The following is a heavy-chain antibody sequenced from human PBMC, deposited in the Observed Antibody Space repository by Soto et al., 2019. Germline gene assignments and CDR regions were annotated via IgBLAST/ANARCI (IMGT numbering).Heavy chain of an antibody. CDR2: IIPIFGTA. Sequence: QVQLVQSGAEVKKPGSSVKVSCKASGGTFSSYAISWVRQAPGQGLEWMGGIIPIFGTANYAQKFQCRVTITADESTSTAYMERSSLRSEDTAVYYCARSWNWATVVTPNYGMDVWGQGTTVTVSS. V-gene: IGHV1-69*01. D-gene: IGHD2-15*01. CDR1: GGTFSSYA. J-gene: IGHJ6*02. CDR3: ARSWNWATVVTPNYGMDV.